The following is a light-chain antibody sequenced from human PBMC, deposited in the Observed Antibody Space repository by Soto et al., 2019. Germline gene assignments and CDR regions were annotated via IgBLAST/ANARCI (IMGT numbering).Light chain of an antibody. Sequence: QSALTQPASVSGSPGQSITISCTGTSNDVGSYNLVSWYQHHPGKASNFIIYEVSKWSLGVSYCFSGSKSGNTASLTISVFQAEDEADYYCCSYAGSSTFPYVFGTGTKVTVL. V-gene: IGLV2-23*02. CDR2: EVS. J-gene: IGLJ1*01. CDR3: CSYAGSSTFPYV. CDR1: SNDVGSYNL.